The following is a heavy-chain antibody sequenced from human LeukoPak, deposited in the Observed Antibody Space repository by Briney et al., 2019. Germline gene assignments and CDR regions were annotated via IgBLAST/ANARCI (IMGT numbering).Heavy chain of an antibody. CDR2: ISHDGSTK. CDR3: AREWDGVATIHYYYYGMDV. D-gene: IGHD5-12*01. J-gene: IGHJ6*04. Sequence: GGSLRLSCAASGLTISTYGMHWVRQAPGKGLEWVAIISHDGSTKYYADSVKGRFTISRDNSKNTLYLQMNSLRAEDTAVYYCAREWDGVATIHYYYYGMDVWGKGTTVTVSS. CDR1: GLTISTYG. V-gene: IGHV3-30*03.